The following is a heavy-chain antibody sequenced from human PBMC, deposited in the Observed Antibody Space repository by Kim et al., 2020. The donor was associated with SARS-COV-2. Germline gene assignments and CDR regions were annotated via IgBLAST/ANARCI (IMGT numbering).Heavy chain of an antibody. CDR3: AREGGSRDGYKNDAFDI. V-gene: IGHV3-11*06. Sequence: VKGRLTISRDNAKNSLYLQMNSLRAEDTAVYYCAREGGSRDGYKNDAFDIWGQGTMVTVSS. D-gene: IGHD5-12*01. J-gene: IGHJ3*02.